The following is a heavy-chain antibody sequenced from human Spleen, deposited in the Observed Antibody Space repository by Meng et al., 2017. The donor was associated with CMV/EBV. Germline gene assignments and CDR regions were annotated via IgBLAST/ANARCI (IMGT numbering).Heavy chain of an antibody. CDR2: INPSGGST. V-gene: IGHV1-46*01. CDR1: GYTFTSHY. CDR3: AKGVGARGPFDY. Sequence: ASVKVSCKASGYTFTSHYMHWVRQAPGQGLEWMGIINPSGGSTSYAQKFQGRVTMTRDTSTSTVYMELSSLRSEDTAVYYCAKGVGARGPFDYWGQGTLVTVSS. D-gene: IGHD1-26*01. J-gene: IGHJ4*02.